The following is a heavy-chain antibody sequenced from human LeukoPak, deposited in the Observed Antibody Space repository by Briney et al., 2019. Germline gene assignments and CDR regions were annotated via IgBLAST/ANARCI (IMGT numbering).Heavy chain of an antibody. V-gene: IGHV3-21*01. D-gene: IGHD5-24*01. CDR3: AREGDGYNLDY. CDR1: GFTFTRYS. CDR2: ITSRSSYI. J-gene: IGHJ4*02. Sequence: PGGSLRLSCAASGFTFTRYSMNWVRQAPGKGLEWVSSITSRSSYIYYADSVKGRFTISRDNAKNSLYLQMNSLRAEDTAVYYCAREGDGYNLDYWGQGTLVTVSS.